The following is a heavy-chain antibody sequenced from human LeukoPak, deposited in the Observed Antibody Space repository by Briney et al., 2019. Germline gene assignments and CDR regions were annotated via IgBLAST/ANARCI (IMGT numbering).Heavy chain of an antibody. CDR2: IYYSGST. CDR3: ARNQQPNWFDP. J-gene: IGHJ5*02. V-gene: IGHV4-39*07. D-gene: IGHD6-13*01. Sequence: SETLSLTCTVSGGSISSGDYYWSWIRQPPGKGLEWIGSIYYSGSTYYNPSLKSRVTISVDTSKNQFSLKLSSVTAADTAVYYCARNQQPNWFDPWGQGTLVTVSS. CDR1: GGSISSGDYY.